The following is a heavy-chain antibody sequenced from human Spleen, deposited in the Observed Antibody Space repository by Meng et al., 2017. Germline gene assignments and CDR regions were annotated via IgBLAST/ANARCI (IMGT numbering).Heavy chain of an antibody. V-gene: IGHV4-4*02. CDR2: IYHSGST. D-gene: IGHD5-18*01. CDR1: GGSMCSINW. J-gene: IGHJ4*02. CDR3: ATDPKTAMVLGNFDY. Sequence: HVPLEEWGHGRVKPLGTLALTWAVSGGSMCSINWWSWVRQPPGKGLEWIWEIYHSGSTNYNPSLKSRVTISVDKSKTPFSLKLSSVTAADTAVYYCATDPKTAMVLGNFDYWGQGTLVTVSS.